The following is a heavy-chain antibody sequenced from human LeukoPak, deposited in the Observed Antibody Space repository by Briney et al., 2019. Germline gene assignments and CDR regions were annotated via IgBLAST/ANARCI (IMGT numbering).Heavy chain of an antibody. CDR1: GFTSSSYM. J-gene: IGHJ5*02. CDR3: ARSKEESYSYTLDP. D-gene: IGHD2-21*01. V-gene: IGHV3-74*01. CDR2: LNRGGDTT. Sequence: GGSLTLSCAASGFTSSSYMMHWVRQVPGKWLLWVSRLNRGGDTTTYTDSVKGRFTLSRAKDKNTLYLQMNSLRVEDTAVYYCARSKEESYSYTLDPWGQGILVTVSS.